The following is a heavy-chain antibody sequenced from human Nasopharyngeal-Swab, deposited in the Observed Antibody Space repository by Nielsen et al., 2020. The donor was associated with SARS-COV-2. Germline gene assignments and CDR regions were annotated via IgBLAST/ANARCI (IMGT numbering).Heavy chain of an antibody. CDR1: GDSVSSSSAA. V-gene: IGHV6-1*01. Sequence: SQTPSLTCAISGDSVSSSSAAWNSIRQSPSRGLEWLGRTYYRSKWYNDYAVSVKSRITINPDPSKNQFSLHLNSVTPEDTAVYYCARARGAYGDYYYYYYTDVWGKGTTVTVSS. CDR3: ARARGAYGDYYYYYYTDV. D-gene: IGHD4-17*01. CDR2: TYYRSKWYN. J-gene: IGHJ6*03.